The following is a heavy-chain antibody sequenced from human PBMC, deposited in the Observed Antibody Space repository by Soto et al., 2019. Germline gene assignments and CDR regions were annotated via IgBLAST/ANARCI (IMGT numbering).Heavy chain of an antibody. CDR2: IYYSGST. Sequence: LSLTCTVSGGSISSGDYYWSWIRQPPGKGLEWIGYIYYSGSTYYNPSLKSRVTISVDTSKNQFSLKLSSVTAADTAVYYCASAGTYYYYGMDVWGQGTTVTVSS. D-gene: IGHD6-13*01. V-gene: IGHV4-30-4*01. J-gene: IGHJ6*02. CDR3: ASAGTYYYYGMDV. CDR1: GGSISSGDYY.